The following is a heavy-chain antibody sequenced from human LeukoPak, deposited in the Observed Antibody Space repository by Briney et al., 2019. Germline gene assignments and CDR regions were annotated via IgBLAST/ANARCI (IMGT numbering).Heavy chain of an antibody. CDR1: GGSISSYY. Sequence: SETLSLTCTVSGGSISSYYWSWIRQPPGKGLEWIGYIYYRGSTNYNPSLKSRVTISVDTSKNQFSLKLSSVTAADTAVYYCARGRLGLMDVWGQGTTVTVSS. D-gene: IGHD3-16*01. V-gene: IGHV4-59*01. CDR3: ARGRLGLMDV. CDR2: IYYRGST. J-gene: IGHJ6*02.